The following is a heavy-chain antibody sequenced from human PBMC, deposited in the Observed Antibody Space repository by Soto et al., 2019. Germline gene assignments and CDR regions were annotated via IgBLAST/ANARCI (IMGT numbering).Heavy chain of an antibody. J-gene: IGHJ5*02. CDR2: IYFAGTT. CDR1: GASISPNY. CDR3: ARLGAFFQALDA. D-gene: IGHD3-16*01. V-gene: IGHV4-59*08. Sequence: SETLSLTCTVSGASISPNYWSWIRQPPGKGLEWIGYIYFAGTTTYNPSLRSRVSMSVDTSANHFSLNLTSVTAADTAIYYCARLGAFFQALDAWGQGTLVTVSS.